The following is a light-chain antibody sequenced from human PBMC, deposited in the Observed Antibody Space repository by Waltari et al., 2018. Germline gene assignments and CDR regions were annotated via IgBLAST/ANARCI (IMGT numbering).Light chain of an antibody. Sequence: SSEXTQPXSVSVXPGXXARITCSGDALPNRYTYWYRQKQGQAPALSIYKDTERPSGTPERLYCSSSGTTVTLTISGVQAEDEADYYCQSADSAGTYVFGTGTKVTVL. CDR3: QSADSAGTYV. CDR1: ALPNRY. CDR2: KDT. J-gene: IGLJ1*01. V-gene: IGLV3-25*03.